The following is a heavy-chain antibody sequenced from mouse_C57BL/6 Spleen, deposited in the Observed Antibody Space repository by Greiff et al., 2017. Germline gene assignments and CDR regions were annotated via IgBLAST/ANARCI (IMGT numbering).Heavy chain of an antibody. CDR3: ARGSITTPVDY. V-gene: IGHV1-82*01. J-gene: IGHJ2*01. D-gene: IGHD1-1*01. Sequence: VKLQESGPELVKPGASVKISCKASGYAFSSSWMNWVKQRPGKGLEWIGRIYPGDGDTNYNGKFKGKATLTADKSSSTAYMQLSSLTSEDSAVYFCARGSITTPVDYWGQGTTLTGSS. CDR2: IYPGDGDT. CDR1: GYAFSSSW.